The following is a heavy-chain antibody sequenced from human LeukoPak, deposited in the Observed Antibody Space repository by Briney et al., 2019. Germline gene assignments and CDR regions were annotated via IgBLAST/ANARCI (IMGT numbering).Heavy chain of an antibody. Sequence: SETLSLSCIVSGDSISGYYWSCLRQSPGKGLECIGYIYAGGRANHNPSLRGRVSMSIHTSRNQLYLQLSSVTAADTGVYYCAIHLSGNYFDAVYFHYWGQGTLVTVSS. J-gene: IGHJ1*01. CDR2: IYAGGRA. CDR1: GDSISGYY. V-gene: IGHV4-59*08. D-gene: IGHD1-26*01. CDR3: AIHLSGNYFDAVYFHY.